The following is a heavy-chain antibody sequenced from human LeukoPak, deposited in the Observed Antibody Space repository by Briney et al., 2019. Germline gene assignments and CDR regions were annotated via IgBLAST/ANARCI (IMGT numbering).Heavy chain of an antibody. J-gene: IGHJ1*01. D-gene: IGHD5-24*01. CDR2: IWYDGSNK. V-gene: IGHV3-33*01. Sequence: SGGSLRLSCAASGFTFSSYGMHWVRQAPGKGLEWVAVIWYDGSNKYYADSVKGRFTISRDNSKNTLYLQMNSLRAEDTAVYYCARDQGRWVSHFQHWGQGTLVTVSS. CDR1: GFTFSSYG. CDR3: ARDQGRWVSHFQH.